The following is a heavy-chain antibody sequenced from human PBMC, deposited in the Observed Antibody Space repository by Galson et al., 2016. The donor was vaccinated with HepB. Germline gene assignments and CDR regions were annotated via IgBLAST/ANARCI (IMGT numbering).Heavy chain of an antibody. Sequence: SVKVSCKASGYTFVSYGFTWVRQAPGQGFEWLGWINGYNSDSIYAQKLQDRLTMTTDTSTSTAYMELRRLRSDDTAVYYCARAIVGATKFRVYFDSWGQGTLVTVSS. CDR3: ARAIVGATKFRVYFDS. CDR2: INGYNSDS. V-gene: IGHV1-18*01. CDR1: GYTFVSYG. D-gene: IGHD1-26*01. J-gene: IGHJ4*02.